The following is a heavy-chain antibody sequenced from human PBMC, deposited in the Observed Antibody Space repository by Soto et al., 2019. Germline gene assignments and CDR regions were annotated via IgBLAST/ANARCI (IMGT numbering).Heavy chain of an antibody. CDR3: ARDRRRYCYGHRYGYYRMDV. Sequence: GSAVKVSCKTSGYTFSGYYIHWVRQAPGQGLEWMGWIDPYSGGPNYSQNFQGRVTMTRDTSISTAYMELSSLRSDDTAVYYGARDRRRYCYGHRYGYYRMDVWGQGTTVTVSS. D-gene: IGHD2-15*01. CDR2: IDPYSGGP. V-gene: IGHV1-2*02. J-gene: IGHJ6*02. CDR1: GYTFSGYY.